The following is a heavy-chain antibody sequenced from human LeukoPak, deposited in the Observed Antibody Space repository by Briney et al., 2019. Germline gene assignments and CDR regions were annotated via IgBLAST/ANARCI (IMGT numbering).Heavy chain of an antibody. Sequence: SETLSLTCAVYGGSFSGYYWSWIRQPPGKGLEWIGEINHSGSTNYNPSLKSRVTISVDTSKNQFSLKLSSVTAADTAVYYCARDPDDYGSGSAGWFDPWGQGTLVTVSS. CDR1: GGSFSGYY. CDR2: INHSGST. D-gene: IGHD3-10*01. CDR3: ARDPDDYGSGSAGWFDP. J-gene: IGHJ5*02. V-gene: IGHV4-34*01.